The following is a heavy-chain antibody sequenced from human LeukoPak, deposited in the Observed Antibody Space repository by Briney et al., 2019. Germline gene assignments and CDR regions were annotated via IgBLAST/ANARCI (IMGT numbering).Heavy chain of an antibody. Sequence: GGSLRLSCAASGFTFSSYGMHWVRQAPGKGLEWVAVIWYGGSNKYYADSVKGRFTISRDNSKNTLYLQMNSLRAEDTAVYYCANSVAARPMIIDYWGQGTLVTVSS. CDR1: GFTFSSYG. V-gene: IGHV3-33*08. CDR3: ANSVAARPMIIDY. CDR2: IWYGGSNK. J-gene: IGHJ4*02. D-gene: IGHD6-6*01.